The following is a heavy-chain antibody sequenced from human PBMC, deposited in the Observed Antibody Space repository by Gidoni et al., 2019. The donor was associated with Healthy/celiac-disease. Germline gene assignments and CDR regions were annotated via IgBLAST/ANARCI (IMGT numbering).Heavy chain of an antibody. D-gene: IGHD4-17*01. CDR3: ARDPLAAYGDTGWYFDL. V-gene: IGHV3-30-3*01. CDR2: ISYDGSNK. CDR1: GFTFSRYA. J-gene: IGHJ2*01. Sequence: QVQLVESGGGVVQPGRSLRLSCAASGFTFSRYAMHWVRQAPGKGLEWVAVISYDGSNKYYADSVKGRFTISRDNSKNTLYLQMNSLRAEDTAVYYCARDPLAAYGDTGWYFDLWGRGTLVTVSS.